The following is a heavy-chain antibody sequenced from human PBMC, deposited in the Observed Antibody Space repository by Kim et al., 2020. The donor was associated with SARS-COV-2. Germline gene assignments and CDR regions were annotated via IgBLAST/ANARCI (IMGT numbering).Heavy chain of an antibody. CDR2: ISSSSSTI. D-gene: IGHD6-13*01. V-gene: IGHV3-48*02. Sequence: GGSLRLSCAASGFTFSSYSMNWVRQAPGKGLEWVSYISSSSSTIYYADSVKGRFTISRDNAKNSLYLQMNSLRDEDTAVFYCARGTYPHIAAAPDYWGQGTLVTVSS. J-gene: IGHJ4*02. CDR3: ARGTYPHIAAAPDY. CDR1: GFTFSSYS.